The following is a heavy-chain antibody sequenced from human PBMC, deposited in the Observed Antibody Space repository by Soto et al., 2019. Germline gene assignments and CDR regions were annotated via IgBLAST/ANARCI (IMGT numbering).Heavy chain of an antibody. CDR3: ARGGIAARAFDY. V-gene: IGHV4-31*03. J-gene: IGHJ4*02. D-gene: IGHD6-6*01. CDR2: IYYSGST. CDR1: GGAISSGGYY. Sequence: QEQLQESGPGLVKPSQSLSLTCTVSGGAISSGGYYWSRIRQHPGKGLEWIGYIYYSGSTYYNPSLKSRVTISVDTSKNQFSLKLSSVTAADTAVYYCARGGIAARAFDYWGQGTLVTVSS.